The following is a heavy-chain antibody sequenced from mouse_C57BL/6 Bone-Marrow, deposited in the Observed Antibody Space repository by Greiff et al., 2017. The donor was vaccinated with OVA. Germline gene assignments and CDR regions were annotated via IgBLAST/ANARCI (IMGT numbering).Heavy chain of an antibody. Sequence: VQLQQSGAELVKPGASVKLSCKASGYTFTSYWMHWVKQRPGQGLEWIGMIHPNSGSTNYNEKFKSKATLTVDKSSSTAYMQLSSLTSEDSAVYYCARSNWHYYAMDYWGQGTSVTVSS. CDR3: ARSNWHYYAMDY. J-gene: IGHJ4*01. D-gene: IGHD4-1*01. V-gene: IGHV1-64*01. CDR2: IHPNSGST. CDR1: GYTFTSYW.